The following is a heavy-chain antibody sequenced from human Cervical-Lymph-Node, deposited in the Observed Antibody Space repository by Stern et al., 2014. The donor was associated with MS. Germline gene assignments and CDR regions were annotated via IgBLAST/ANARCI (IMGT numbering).Heavy chain of an antibody. CDR1: GGTFGEHG. V-gene: IGHV1-69*09. J-gene: IGHJ3*02. Sequence: QVKLGQSGPEVKKSGSSVKVSCKASGGTFGEHGISWVRQVAGQGLEWMGSIMHMFGVGNHVEKFQGSVTMTAVTSTDTAALQLNILRSQYTALYYCSREGGGSGKLIFALDIWGQGTVVTGSS. D-gene: IGHD3-16*01. CDR2: IMHMFGVG. CDR3: SREGGGSGKLIFALDI.